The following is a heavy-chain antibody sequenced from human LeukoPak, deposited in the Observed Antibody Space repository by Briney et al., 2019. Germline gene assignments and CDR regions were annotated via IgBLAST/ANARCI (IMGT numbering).Heavy chain of an antibody. CDR2: ISGSGGST. CDR1: GFTFSTYA. CDR3: AKRGSGITVAADY. Sequence: GGSLRLSCAASGFTFSTYAMSWVRQAPGKGLEWVSGISGSGGSTYYADSVKGRFTISRDNSKNTLYLQMHSLRAEDTAVYYCAKRGSGITVAADYWGQGTLVTVSS. V-gene: IGHV3-23*01. D-gene: IGHD6-19*01. J-gene: IGHJ4*02.